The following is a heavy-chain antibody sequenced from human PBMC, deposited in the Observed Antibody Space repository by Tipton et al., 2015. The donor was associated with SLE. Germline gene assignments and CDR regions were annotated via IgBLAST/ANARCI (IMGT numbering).Heavy chain of an antibody. CDR3: ARGRGLRDVDWLVLG. CDR2: ISAFNFAT. CDR1: GYSFTTYG. J-gene: IGHJ4*02. V-gene: IGHV1-18*01. D-gene: IGHD3-9*01. Sequence: QLVQSGAEVKNPGASVKVSCKASGYSFTTYGISWVRQAPGQGLEWMGWISAFNFATNYAQKFQGRVSMTIDISTSTTYMELWSLRSDDTAVYYCARGRGLRDVDWLVLGWGQGTLVTVSS.